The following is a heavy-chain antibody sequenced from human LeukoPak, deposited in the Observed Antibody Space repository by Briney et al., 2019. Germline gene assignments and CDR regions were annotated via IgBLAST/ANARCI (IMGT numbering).Heavy chain of an antibody. J-gene: IGHJ3*02. CDR1: GYTFTGYY. Sequence: ASVKVSCKASGYTFTGYYMHWVRQAPGQGLEWMGWINPNSGGTNYAQKFQGRVTMTRDKSISTAYMELSRLRSDDTAVYYCARVMISPNDAFDIWGQGTMVTVSS. CDR2: INPNSGGT. CDR3: ARVMISPNDAFDI. D-gene: IGHD3/OR15-3a*01. V-gene: IGHV1-2*02.